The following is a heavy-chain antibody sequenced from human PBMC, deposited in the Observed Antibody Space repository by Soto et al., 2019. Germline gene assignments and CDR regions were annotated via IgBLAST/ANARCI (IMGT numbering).Heavy chain of an antibody. D-gene: IGHD3-22*01. CDR2: IYYSGST. CDR1: GGSISSSSYY. CDR3: ARQSIVLGYYDSSGYYYGWFDP. J-gene: IGHJ5*02. V-gene: IGHV4-39*01. Sequence: SETLSLTCTVSGGSISSSSYYWGWIRQPPGKGLEWIGSIYYSGSTYYNPSLKSRVTISVDTSKNQFSLKLSSVTAADTAVYYCARQSIVLGYYDSSGYYYGWFDPWGQGTLVTVSS.